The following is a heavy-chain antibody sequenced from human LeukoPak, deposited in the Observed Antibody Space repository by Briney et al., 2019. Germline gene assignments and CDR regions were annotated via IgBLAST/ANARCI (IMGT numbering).Heavy chain of an antibody. CDR1: GYSISSGYY. J-gene: IGHJ6*03. D-gene: IGHD3-22*01. CDR2: IYHSGST. CDR3: AREVVDGSGYPGQHYYYYYMDV. V-gene: IGHV4-38-2*02. Sequence: SETLSLTCTVSGYSISSGYYWGWIRQPPGKGLEWIGSIYHSGSTYYNPSLKSRVTISVDTSKNQFSLKLSSVTAADTAVYYCAREVVDGSGYPGQHYYYYYMDVWGKGTTVTVSS.